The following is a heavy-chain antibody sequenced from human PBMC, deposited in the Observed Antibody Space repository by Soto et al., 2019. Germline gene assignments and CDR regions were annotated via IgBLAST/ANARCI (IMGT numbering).Heavy chain of an antibody. D-gene: IGHD3-3*01. Sequence: PGESLKISCKGSGYSFTSYWIGWVRQMPVKGLEWMGIIYPGDSDTRYSPSFQGQVTISADKSISTAYLQWSSLKASDTAMYYCARSITIFGVVMLDAFDIWGQGTMVTVSS. J-gene: IGHJ3*02. CDR3: ARSITIFGVVMLDAFDI. V-gene: IGHV5-51*01. CDR1: GYSFTSYW. CDR2: IYPGDSDT.